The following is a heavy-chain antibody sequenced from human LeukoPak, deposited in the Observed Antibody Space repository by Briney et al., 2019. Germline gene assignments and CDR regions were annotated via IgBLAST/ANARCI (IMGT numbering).Heavy chain of an antibody. J-gene: IGHJ4*02. CDR1: GFTLSSHW. CDR3: ARDGRGPDY. CDR2: IESDGRT. D-gene: IGHD3/OR15-3a*01. V-gene: IGHV3-74*01. Sequence: GRSLRLSCAASGFTLSSHWMHWVRQVPGKGLVSVSRIESDGRTAYADSVKGRFIISRDNAKSTLYLQMNSLRVEDTAVYYCARDGRGPDYWGQGTLVTVSS.